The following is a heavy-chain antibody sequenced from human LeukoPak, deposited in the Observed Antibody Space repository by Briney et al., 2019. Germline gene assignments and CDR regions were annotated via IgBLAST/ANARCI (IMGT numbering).Heavy chain of an antibody. V-gene: IGHV3-30*04. CDR3: ARDALSSGKAFDY. J-gene: IGHJ4*02. CDR1: GFTFSSYA. CDR2: ISYDGSNK. D-gene: IGHD1-26*01. Sequence: GRSLRLSCAASGFTFSSYAMHWVRQAPDKGLEWVAVISYDGSNKYYADSVKGRFTISRDNSKNTLYLQMNSLRAEDTAVYYCARDALSSGKAFDYWGQGTLVTVSS.